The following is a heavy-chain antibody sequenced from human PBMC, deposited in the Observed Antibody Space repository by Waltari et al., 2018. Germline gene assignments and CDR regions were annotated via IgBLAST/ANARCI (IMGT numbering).Heavy chain of an antibody. CDR2: INPNSGGT. CDR1: GYTFNGYY. J-gene: IGHJ6*02. D-gene: IGHD2-2*01. CDR3: ARVDVVVPAATKNYYYYGMDV. V-gene: IGHV1-2*02. Sequence: QVQLVQSGAEVKKPGASVKVSCKASGYTFNGYYMHWVRPAPGQGLEWMGWINPNSGGTNYAQKFQGRVTMTRDTSISTAYMELSRLRSDDTAVYYCARVDVVVPAATKNYYYYGMDVWGQGTTVTVSS.